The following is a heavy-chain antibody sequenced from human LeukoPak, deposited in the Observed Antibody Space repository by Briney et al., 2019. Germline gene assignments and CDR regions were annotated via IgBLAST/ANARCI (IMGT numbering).Heavy chain of an antibody. J-gene: IGHJ4*02. CDR3: ARRGASKYYYDSSGYYYD. V-gene: IGHV4-39*01. CDR1: GGSISSSSYY. CDR2: IYYSGST. D-gene: IGHD3-22*01. Sequence: PSETLSLTCTVSGGSISSSSYYWGWIRQPPGKGLEGIGSIYYSGSTYYNPSLKSRVTISVDTSKNQFSLKLSSVTAADTAVYYCARRGASKYYYDSSGYYYDWGQGTLVTVSS.